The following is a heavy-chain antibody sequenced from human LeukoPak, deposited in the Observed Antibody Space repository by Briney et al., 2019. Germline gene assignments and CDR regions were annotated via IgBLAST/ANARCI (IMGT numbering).Heavy chain of an antibody. CDR2: IYPGDSDI. V-gene: IGHV5-51*01. CDR1: GYSFTNHW. D-gene: IGHD1-1*01. J-gene: IGHJ3*02. Sequence: GESLKISCTGSGYSFTNHWIGWVRRMPGKGLEWMGIIYPGDSDIRYSPSFQGQVTISADKSISTAYLQWSSLKASDTAMYYCAAPGATGKSKGAFDIWGQGTMVTVSS. CDR3: AAPGATGKSKGAFDI.